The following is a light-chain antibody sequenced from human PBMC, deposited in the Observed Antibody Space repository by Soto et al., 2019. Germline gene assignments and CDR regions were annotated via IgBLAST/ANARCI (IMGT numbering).Light chain of an antibody. CDR2: GAS. V-gene: IGKV3-15*01. Sequence: EIVMTQSPATLSVSPGERASLSCRASQSVSSNLAWYQQKPGQAPRLLIYGASTRATGIPARFSGSGSGTEFTLTISSLQSEDFVVYYCQHYNNWPPIFGQGTKLEIK. CDR3: QHYNNWPPI. CDR1: QSVSSN. J-gene: IGKJ2*01.